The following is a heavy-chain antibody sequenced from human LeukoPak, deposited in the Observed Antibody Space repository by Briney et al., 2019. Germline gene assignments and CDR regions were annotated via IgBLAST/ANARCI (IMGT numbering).Heavy chain of an antibody. CDR3: AALYGDYVGNWFDP. J-gene: IGHJ5*02. Sequence: SETLSLTCTVSGYSISSGYYWGWIRQPPGKGLEWIGSIYHSGSTYYNPSLKSRVTISVDTSKNQFSLKLSSVTAADTAVYYCAALYGDYVGNWFDPWGQGTLVTVSS. V-gene: IGHV4-38-2*02. CDR1: GYSISSGYY. D-gene: IGHD4-17*01. CDR2: IYHSGST.